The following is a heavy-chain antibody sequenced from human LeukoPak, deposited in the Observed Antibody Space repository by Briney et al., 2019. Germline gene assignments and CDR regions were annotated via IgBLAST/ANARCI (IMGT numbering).Heavy chain of an antibody. V-gene: IGHV4-59*08. Sequence: SETLSLTCTVSGGPISGSYWNWIRQSPGKGLEWIGYVYKTGSASYNPSLKTRVTISLDTSKNQFSLKLTSVTAADTAVYYCASSSSWYFRGFDYWGQGTLVTVSS. CDR2: VYKTGSA. J-gene: IGHJ4*02. D-gene: IGHD6-13*01. CDR3: ASSSSWYFRGFDY. CDR1: GGPISGSY.